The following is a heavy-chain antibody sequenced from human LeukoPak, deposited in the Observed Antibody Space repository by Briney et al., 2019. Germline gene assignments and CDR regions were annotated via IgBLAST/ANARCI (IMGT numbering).Heavy chain of an antibody. J-gene: IGHJ1*01. CDR1: GFTFSSYL. Sequence: GGSLRLSCAASGFTFSSYLMHWVRQAPGRGLVWVSRIKSDGKTNYADSVKGRFTISRDNAKNTVSLQMNSLRAEDTGVYYCARAPSEIGGYYPEYFRHWGQGTLVTVSS. V-gene: IGHV3-74*01. CDR2: IKSDGKT. CDR3: ARAPSEIGGYYPEYFRH. D-gene: IGHD3-22*01.